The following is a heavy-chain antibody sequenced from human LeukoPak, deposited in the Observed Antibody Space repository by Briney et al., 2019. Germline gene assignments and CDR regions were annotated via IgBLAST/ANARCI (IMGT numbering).Heavy chain of an antibody. CDR3: TRSPDYGDPWDY. V-gene: IGHV1-2*02. CDR2: INPNSGGT. D-gene: IGHD4-17*01. Sequence: GASVKVSCKASGYTFTGYYMHWVRQAPGQGLEWMGWINPNSGGTNYAQKFQGRVTMTRDTSISTAYMELSRLRSDDTAVYYCTRSPDYGDPWDYWGQGTLVTVSS. J-gene: IGHJ4*02. CDR1: GYTFTGYY.